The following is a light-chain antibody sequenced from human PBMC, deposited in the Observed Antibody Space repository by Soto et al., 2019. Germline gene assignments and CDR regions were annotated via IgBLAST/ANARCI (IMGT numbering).Light chain of an antibody. CDR2: EGS. CDR3: CSYAGISTV. Sequence: QSVLTQPASVSGSPGQSITISCTGTSSDVGSYNLVSWYQQHPGKAPKLMIYEGSKRPSGDSNRFSGSKSGNTASLTISGLQAEDEADYYCCSYAGISTVFGGGTKLTVL. CDR1: SSDVGSYNL. V-gene: IGLV2-23*01. J-gene: IGLJ3*02.